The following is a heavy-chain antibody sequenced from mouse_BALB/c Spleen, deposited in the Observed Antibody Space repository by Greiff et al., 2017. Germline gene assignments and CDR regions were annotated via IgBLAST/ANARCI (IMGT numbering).Heavy chain of an antibody. D-gene: IGHD1-2*01. CDR2: IRLKSNNYAT. J-gene: IGHJ3*01. V-gene: IGHV6-6*02. Sequence: EVTVEESGGGLVQPGGSMKLSCVASGFTFSNYWMNWVRQSPEKGLEWVAEIRLKSNNYATHYAESVKGRFTISRDDSKSSVYLQMNNLRAEDTGIYYCTRHYYGAAWFAYWGQGTLVTVSA. CDR3: TRHYYGAAWFAY. CDR1: GFTFSNYW.